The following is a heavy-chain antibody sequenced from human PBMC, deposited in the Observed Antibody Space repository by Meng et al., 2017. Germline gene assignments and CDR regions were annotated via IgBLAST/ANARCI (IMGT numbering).Heavy chain of an antibody. D-gene: IGHD3-10*01. CDR2: IYYSGST. CDR1: DDSISSYY. Sequence: SETLSLTCTVSDDSISSYYWNWIRQPPGKGLEWIGYIYYSGSTNYNPSLKSRVTISVDTSKNQFSLKLSSVTAADTAVYYCAREGFSHAFDIWGQGTMVTVSS. J-gene: IGHJ3*02. CDR3: AREGFSHAFDI. V-gene: IGHV4-59*01.